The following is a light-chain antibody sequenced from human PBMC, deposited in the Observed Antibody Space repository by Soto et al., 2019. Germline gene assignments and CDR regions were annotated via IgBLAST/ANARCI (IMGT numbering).Light chain of an antibody. CDR3: QHYDTFSWA. V-gene: IGKV1-5*01. CDR1: QNIDIS. CDR2: AAS. J-gene: IGKJ1*01. Sequence: DIQMTKSPSTLSASVGDRVTITCRASQNIDISLAWFQQRPGQAPKVLIYAASGLASGVPSTFSGSGSGTEFTLTISSLQPDDFATYFCQHYDTFSWAFGQGTKV.